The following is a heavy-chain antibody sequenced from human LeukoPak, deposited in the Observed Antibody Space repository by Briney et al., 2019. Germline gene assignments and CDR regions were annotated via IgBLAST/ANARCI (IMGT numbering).Heavy chain of an antibody. V-gene: IGHV4-31*03. J-gene: IGHJ4*02. CDR2: IYYSGST. D-gene: IGHD3-3*01. Sequence: SQTLSLTCTVSGGSISSGGYYWSWIRQHPGKGLEWIGYIYYSGSTYYNPSLKSRVTISVDTSKNQFSLELSSVTAADTAVYYCATSDLYYFDYWGQGTLVTVSS. CDR3: ATSDLYYFDY. CDR1: GGSISSGGYY.